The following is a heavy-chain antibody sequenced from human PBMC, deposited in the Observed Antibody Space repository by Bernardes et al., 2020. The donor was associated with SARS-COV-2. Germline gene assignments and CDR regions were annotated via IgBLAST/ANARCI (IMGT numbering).Heavy chain of an antibody. CDR2: ISGSGGSA. CDR3: AKDLRCSSGWCTILSGGAVVDP. CDR1: GFTFSSYA. D-gene: IGHD6-19*01. Sequence: GGSLRLSCAASGFTFSSYAMSWVRQAPGKGLEWVSAISGSGGSAYYADSVKGRFTISRDNSNNTLYLQMNSLRAEDTAVYYCAKDLRCSSGWCTILSGGAVVDPWGQGTLVTVSS. J-gene: IGHJ5*02. V-gene: IGHV3-23*01.